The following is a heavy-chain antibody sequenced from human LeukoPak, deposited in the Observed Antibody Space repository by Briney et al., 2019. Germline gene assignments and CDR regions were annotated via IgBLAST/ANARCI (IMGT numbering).Heavy chain of an antibody. V-gene: IGHV1-2*02. CDR1: GSTFTDYY. CDR3: ARDMGRYSGYDYDY. CDR2: IHPNTGAT. D-gene: IGHD5-12*01. J-gene: IGHJ4*02. Sequence: ASVKVSCKTSGSTFTDYYLHWVREAPGQGLEWVGWIHPNTGATHYAQKFQGRLTMTRNTSISTVYMELTRLRSDDTAVYYCARDMGRYSGYDYDYWGQGTLVTASS.